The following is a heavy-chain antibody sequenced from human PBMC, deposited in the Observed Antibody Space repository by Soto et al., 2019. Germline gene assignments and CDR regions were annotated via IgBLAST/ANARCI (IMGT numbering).Heavy chain of an antibody. CDR2: IYWDDDK. V-gene: IGHV2-5*02. J-gene: IGHJ4*02. CDR1: GFSLSTSGVG. Sequence: QITLKESGPTLVKPTQTLTLTCTFSGFSLSTSGVGVGWIRQPPGKALEWLALIYWDDDKRYSPSLKSRLTITKDTSKNQVVLTMTNMDPVDTATYYCAYYTTVTTGGYYFDYWGQGTLVTVSS. D-gene: IGHD4-17*01. CDR3: AYYTTVTTGGYYFDY.